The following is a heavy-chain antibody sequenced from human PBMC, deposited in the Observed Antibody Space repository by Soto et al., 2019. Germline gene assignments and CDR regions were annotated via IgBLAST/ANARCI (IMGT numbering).Heavy chain of an antibody. J-gene: IGHJ4*02. D-gene: IGHD5-12*01. CDR3: LRGNSGYGNYDY. V-gene: IGHV3-74*01. CDR1: GFTFSSYW. CDR2: IKGDGSET. Sequence: GGSLRLSCVASGFTFSSYWMHWVRQAPGKGLVWVSRIKGDGSETNYADSVKGRFTISRDNAKNTLYLQLNSLRAEDTAVYYCLRGNSGYGNYDYWGKGTRVTVSS.